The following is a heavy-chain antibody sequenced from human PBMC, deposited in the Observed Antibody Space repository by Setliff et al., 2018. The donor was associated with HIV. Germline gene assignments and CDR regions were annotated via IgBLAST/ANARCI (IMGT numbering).Heavy chain of an antibody. Sequence: GGSLRLSCAASGFTFSDCSMNWVRQAPGKGLEWISYITSTGSTIFYADSVKGRFTISRDNSKNTLYLQTSSLRADDTAIYYCARDDGRSLFLDYWGQGTLVTVS. CDR1: GFTFSDCS. V-gene: IGHV3-48*01. J-gene: IGHJ4*02. CDR2: ITSTGSTI. D-gene: IGHD1-26*01. CDR3: ARDDGRSLFLDY.